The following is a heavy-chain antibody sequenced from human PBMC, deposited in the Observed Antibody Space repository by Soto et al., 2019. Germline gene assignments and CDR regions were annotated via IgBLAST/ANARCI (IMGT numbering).Heavy chain of an antibody. CDR1: GGSISSGGYS. CDR3: ATSGGGTSVVWYNYLDP. Sequence: TSETLSLTCAVSGGSISSGGYSWSWIRQPPGKGLEWIGYIYHSGSTYYNPSLNSRVTISVDRSKNRFSLKLSSVTAADTAVYYSATSGGGTSVVWYNYLDPWGQGTLVTVSS. J-gene: IGHJ5*02. CDR2: IYHSGST. D-gene: IGHD1-1*01. V-gene: IGHV4-30-2*01.